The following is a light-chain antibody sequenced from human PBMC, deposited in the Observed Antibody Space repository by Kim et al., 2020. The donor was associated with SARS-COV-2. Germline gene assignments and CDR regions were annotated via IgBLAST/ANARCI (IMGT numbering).Light chain of an antibody. V-gene: IGLV1-44*01. CDR3: ATWDDSLNAWV. Sequence: ELTQPPSASGTPGQRVTISCSGSNSNIGVNTVNWYQQFPGTAPKLLIYRNNQRPSGVPDRFSGSQSGTSASLALSGLLSEDEADYYCATWDDSLNAWVFGGRTQLTVL. CDR1: NSNIGVNT. J-gene: IGLJ3*02. CDR2: RNN.